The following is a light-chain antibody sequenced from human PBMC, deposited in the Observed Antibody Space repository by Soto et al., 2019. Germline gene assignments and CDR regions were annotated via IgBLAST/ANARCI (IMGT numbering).Light chain of an antibody. Sequence: DIQMTQSPSSLSASVGDSVTITCRASQSINIYLSWYQQKPGKAPKLLINVASTLQGGVPSRFSGSGSGTDFTLAISSLQPEDSATYYCQQSFTTPQTFGGETKVDIK. CDR2: VAS. V-gene: IGKV1-39*01. CDR1: QSINIY. CDR3: QQSFTTPQT. J-gene: IGKJ4*01.